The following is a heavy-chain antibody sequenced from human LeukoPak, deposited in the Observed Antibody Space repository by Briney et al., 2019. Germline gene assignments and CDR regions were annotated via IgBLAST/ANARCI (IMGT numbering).Heavy chain of an antibody. CDR1: GGSISSGGYY. CDR2: IYHSGST. CDR3: ARSTAGNWFDP. V-gene: IGHV4-30-2*01. D-gene: IGHD6-19*01. J-gene: IGHJ5*02. Sequence: MTSETLSLTCTVSGGSISSGGYYWSWIRQPPGKGLEWIGYIYHSGSTYYNPSLKSRVTISVDRSKNQFSLKLSSVTAADTAVYYCARSTAGNWFDPWGQGTLVTVSS.